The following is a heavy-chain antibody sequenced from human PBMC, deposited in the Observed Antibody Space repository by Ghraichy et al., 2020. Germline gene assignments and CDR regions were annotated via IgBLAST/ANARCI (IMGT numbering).Heavy chain of an antibody. D-gene: IGHD3-10*01. Sequence: SETLSLTCAVYGGSFSGYYWSWIRQPPGKGLEWIGEINHSGSTNYNPSLKSRVTISVDTSKNQFSLKLSSVTAADTAVYYCARRRGYYGSRSYYYDYWGQGTLVTVSS. CDR1: GGSFSGYY. CDR2: INHSGST. V-gene: IGHV4-34*01. CDR3: ARRRGYYGSRSYYYDY. J-gene: IGHJ4*02.